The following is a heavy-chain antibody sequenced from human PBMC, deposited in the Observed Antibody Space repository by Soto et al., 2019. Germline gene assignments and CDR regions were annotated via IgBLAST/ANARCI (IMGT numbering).Heavy chain of an antibody. J-gene: IGHJ4*02. CDR1: GDSVTSDTYH. CDR2: FFYSENT. CDR3: VRGRGYSTGYFDY. Sequence: SETLSLTCSVSGDSVTSDTYHWGWIRQPPGRGLEWIGYFFYSENTYYNPSLKSRVTISVDSSKNHFSLNLNSVTAADSAIYYCVRGRGYSTGYFDYWGQGSQVTVSS. D-gene: IGHD3-3*01. V-gene: IGHV4-39*02.